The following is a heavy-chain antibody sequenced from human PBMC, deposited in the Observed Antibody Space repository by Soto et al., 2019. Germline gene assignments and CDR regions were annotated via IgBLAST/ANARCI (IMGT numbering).Heavy chain of an antibody. J-gene: IGHJ5*02. CDR3: ATLGPAPIRLYRRLGWFCP. D-gene: IGHD2-2*02. CDR1: GGTFNSDT. Sequence: SVKVSCKASGGTFNSDTITWVRQAPGQGLEWMGGIIPISDTAHYAQSFQGRVTITADESTSTVYMELRSLRSEDTANYYRATLGPAPIRLYRRLGWFCPWGQGTLFTVSS. CDR2: IIPISDTA. V-gene: IGHV1-69*13.